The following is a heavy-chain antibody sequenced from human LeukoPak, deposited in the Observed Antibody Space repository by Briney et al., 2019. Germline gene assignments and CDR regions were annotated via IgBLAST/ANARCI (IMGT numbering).Heavy chain of an antibody. J-gene: IGHJ5*02. V-gene: IGHV1-18*01. D-gene: IGHD2-15*01. CDR2: ISAYNGNT. Sequence: ASVKVSCKASGYTFTSYGISWVRQAPGQGLEWMGWISAYNGNTNYAQKLQGRVTMTTDTSTSTAYMELRSLRSDDTAVYYCARDRRGYYSGGSCREFDPWGQGTLVTVSS. CDR3: ARDRRGYYSGGSCREFDP. CDR1: GYTFTSYG.